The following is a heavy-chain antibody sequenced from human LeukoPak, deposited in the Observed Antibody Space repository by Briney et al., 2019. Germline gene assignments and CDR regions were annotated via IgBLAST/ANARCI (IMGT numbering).Heavy chain of an antibody. V-gene: IGHV1-18*01. CDR3: ARGPYCSGGTCYSQYYDY. J-gene: IGHJ4*02. Sequence: VASVKVSCKASDYSFTSYGISWVRQAPGQGLEWMGWVSTYNGNTNYAQKLQGRVTMSTDTSTSTAYMELRSLRSDDTAVYYCARGPYCSGGTCYSQYYDYWGQGTLIIVSS. CDR1: DYSFTSYG. CDR2: VSTYNGNT. D-gene: IGHD2-15*01.